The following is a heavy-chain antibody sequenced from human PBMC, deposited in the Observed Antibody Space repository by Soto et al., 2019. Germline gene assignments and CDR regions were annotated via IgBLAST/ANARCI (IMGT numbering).Heavy chain of an antibody. D-gene: IGHD3-9*01. CDR2: ISAYNGNT. CDR3: ARVASTYYDILTGYSEFDY. V-gene: IGHV1-18*01. J-gene: IGHJ4*02. Sequence: ASVKVSCKACGYTFTSYGISWVRQAPGQGLEWMGWISAYNGNTNYAQKLQGRVTMTTDTSTSTAYMELRSLRSDDTAVYYCARVASTYYDILTGYSEFDYWGQGSLVTVSS. CDR1: GYTFTSYG.